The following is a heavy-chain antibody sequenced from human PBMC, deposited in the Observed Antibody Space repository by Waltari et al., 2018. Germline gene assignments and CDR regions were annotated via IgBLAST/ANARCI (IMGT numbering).Heavy chain of an antibody. V-gene: IGHV1-24*01. D-gene: IGHD6-19*01. J-gene: IGHJ5*02. CDR3: ATGGTYSSGWYLNWFDP. CDR1: GYTLTELS. CDR2: LDPEEGET. Sequence: QVQLVQSGAEVKKPGASVKVSCKVSGYTLTELSMHWVRQAPGKGLEGRGGLDPEEGETIYAQKFQGRVTMTEDTSTDTAYMELSSLRSEDTAVYYCATGGTYSSGWYLNWFDPWGQGTLVTVSS.